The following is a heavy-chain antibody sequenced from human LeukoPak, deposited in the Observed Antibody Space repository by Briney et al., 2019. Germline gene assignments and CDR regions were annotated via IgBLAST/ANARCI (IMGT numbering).Heavy chain of an antibody. CDR1: GFTFSSYA. CDR2: ISGSGGST. D-gene: IGHD2-15*01. Sequence: PGGSLRLSCAASGFTFSSYAMSWVRQAPGKGLEWVSAISGSGGSTYYADSVKGQFTISRDNSKNTLYLQMNNLRAEDTAVYYCARKRYCSGGSCLKDSYYYYGMDVWGQGTTVTVSS. J-gene: IGHJ6*02. CDR3: ARKRYCSGGSCLKDSYYYYGMDV. V-gene: IGHV3-23*01.